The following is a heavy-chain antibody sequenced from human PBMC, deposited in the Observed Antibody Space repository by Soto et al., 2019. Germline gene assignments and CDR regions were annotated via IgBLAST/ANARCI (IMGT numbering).Heavy chain of an antibody. Sequence: PGGSLRLSCAASGFTFSIYSMNWVRHAPGKGLEWVSSISSSSSYIYYADSVKGRFTISRDNAKNSLYLQMNSLRAEDTAVYYCARVGILIRVGAYYYYYGMDVWGQGTTVTVSS. CDR2: ISSSSSYI. V-gene: IGHV3-21*01. CDR1: GFTFSIYS. CDR3: ARVGILIRVGAYYYYYGMDV. D-gene: IGHD1-26*01. J-gene: IGHJ6*02.